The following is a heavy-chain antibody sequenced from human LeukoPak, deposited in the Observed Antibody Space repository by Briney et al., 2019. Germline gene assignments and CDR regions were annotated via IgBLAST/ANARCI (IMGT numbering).Heavy chain of an antibody. J-gene: IGHJ4*02. CDR2: INHSGST. CDR3: AISTWIPSNY. CDR1: GGSISSYY. V-gene: IGHV4-34*01. D-gene: IGHD5-18*01. Sequence: SETLSLTCTVSGGSISSYYWSWIRQPPGKGLEWIGEINHSGSTNYNPSLKSRVTISVDTSKNQFSLKLSSATAADTAVYYCAISTWIPSNYWGQGTLVTVSS.